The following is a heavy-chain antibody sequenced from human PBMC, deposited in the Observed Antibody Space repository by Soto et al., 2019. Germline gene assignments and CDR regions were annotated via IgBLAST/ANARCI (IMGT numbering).Heavy chain of an antibody. CDR2: IYHSGST. V-gene: IGHV4-38-2*01. D-gene: IGHD3-22*01. J-gene: IGHJ4*02. CDR1: GYSISSGYY. CDR3: ASIYDSSGYYREGSIDY. Sequence: SETLSLTCAVSGYSISSGYYWGWIRQPPGKGLEWIGSIYHSGSTYYNPSLKSRVTISVDTSKNQFSLKLSSLTAADTAVYYCASIYDSSGYYREGSIDYWGQGTLVTVSS.